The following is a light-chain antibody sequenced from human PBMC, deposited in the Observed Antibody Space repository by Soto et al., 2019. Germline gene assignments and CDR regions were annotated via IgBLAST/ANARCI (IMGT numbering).Light chain of an antibody. CDR1: QSTYTN. V-gene: IGKV3-15*01. CDR2: GAS. J-gene: IGKJ4*01. Sequence: EIVMTQSPATLSVSPGERATLSCRASQSTYTNLAWYQHKPGQAPRLLIYGASTRATAIPARFSGSGSGTEFTLTISSLQSEDFAVYYCQQYNKLPLTFDGGTKVEIK. CDR3: QQYNKLPLT.